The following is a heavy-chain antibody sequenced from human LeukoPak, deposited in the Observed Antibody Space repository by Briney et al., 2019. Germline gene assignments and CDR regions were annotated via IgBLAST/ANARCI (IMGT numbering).Heavy chain of an antibody. CDR2: ISAYNGNT. CDR3: ARDHQGYCSSTSCYTVGGEYYYYYGMDV. V-gene: IGHV1-18*01. CDR1: GYTFTSYV. Sequence: GASVKVSCKASGYTFTSYVISWVRQAPGQGLEWMGWISAYNGNTNYAQKLQGRVTMTTDTSTSTAYMELRSLRSDDTAVYYCARDHQGYCSSTSCYTVGGEYYYYYGMDVWGQGTTVTVSS. D-gene: IGHD2-2*02. J-gene: IGHJ6*02.